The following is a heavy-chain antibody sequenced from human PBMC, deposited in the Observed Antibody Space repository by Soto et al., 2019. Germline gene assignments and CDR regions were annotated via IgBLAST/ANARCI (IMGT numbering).Heavy chain of an antibody. CDR3: TTHAPEDMIRK. J-gene: IGHJ4*02. Sequence: ASVKVSCKASGYTFHNYVVNLLRQAPGHGLEWMGRISAYNYNTHYAQNFEGRVTMTTDTSTSTAYMELRSLKIEDTALYYCTTHAPEDMIRKWGPGTLVTVSS. V-gene: IGHV1-18*01. CDR1: GYTFHNYV. D-gene: IGHD2-15*01. CDR2: ISAYNYNT.